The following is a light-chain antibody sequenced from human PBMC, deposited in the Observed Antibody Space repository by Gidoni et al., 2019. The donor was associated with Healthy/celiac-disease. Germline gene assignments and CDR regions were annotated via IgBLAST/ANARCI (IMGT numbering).Light chain of an antibody. CDR3: PQRSNWPGGT. Sequence: IVLTQSPATLALSPGERATLSCRASQSVSSYLAWYQQKPGQAPRLLIYDASNRATGIPARFSGSGSGTDFTLTISSLEPEDFAVYYCPQRSNWPGGTFGGGTKVEIK. V-gene: IGKV3-11*01. J-gene: IGKJ4*01. CDR2: DAS. CDR1: QSVSSY.